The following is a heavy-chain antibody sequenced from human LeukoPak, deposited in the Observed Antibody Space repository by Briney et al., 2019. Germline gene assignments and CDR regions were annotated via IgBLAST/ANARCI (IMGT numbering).Heavy chain of an antibody. D-gene: IGHD6-19*01. J-gene: IGHJ4*02. CDR3: ARDRSIAVAGDFDY. CDR1: GYTFTSYG. V-gene: IGHV1-18*01. Sequence: GASVKVSCKASGYTFTSYGIIWVRQAPGQGLEWMGWISAYNGNTNYAQKLQGRVTMTTDTSTSTAYMELRSLRSDDTAVYYCARDRSIAVAGDFDYWGQGTLVTVSS. CDR2: ISAYNGNT.